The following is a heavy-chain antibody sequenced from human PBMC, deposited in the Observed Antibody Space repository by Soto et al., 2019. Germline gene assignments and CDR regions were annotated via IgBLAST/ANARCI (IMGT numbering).Heavy chain of an antibody. CDR1: GYTFTSYD. J-gene: IGHJ4*02. Sequence: ASVKVSCKASGYTFTSYDINWVRQATGQGLEWMGWMNPNSGNTGYAQKFRGRVTMTRNTSISTAYMELSSLRSEDTAVYYCASVNYDFWSGYYTENNGLDYWGQGTLVTVSS. CDR3: ASVNYDFWSGYYTENNGLDY. CDR2: MNPNSGNT. V-gene: IGHV1-8*01. D-gene: IGHD3-3*01.